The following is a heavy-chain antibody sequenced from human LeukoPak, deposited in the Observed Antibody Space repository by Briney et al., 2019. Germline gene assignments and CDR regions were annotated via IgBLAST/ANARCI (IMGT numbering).Heavy chain of an antibody. CDR3: AKDGSMVRGVIQYFDY. D-gene: IGHD3-10*01. Sequence: PGGSLRLSCAASGFTFDDYTMHWVRQAPGKGLEWVSLISWDGGSTYYADSVKGRFTISRDNSKNSLYLQMNSLRTEDTALYYCAKDGSMVRGVIQYFDYWGQGTLVTVSS. V-gene: IGHV3-43*01. CDR2: ISWDGGST. J-gene: IGHJ4*02. CDR1: GFTFDDYT.